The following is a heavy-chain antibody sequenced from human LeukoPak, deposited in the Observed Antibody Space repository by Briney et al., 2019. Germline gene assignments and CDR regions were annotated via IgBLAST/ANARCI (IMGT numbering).Heavy chain of an antibody. CDR1: GFTFSSYA. CDR2: ISDSDAST. Sequence: GGSLRLSCAASGFTFSSYAMSWVRQAPGKGLEWVSAISDSDASTYYADSVKGRFTISRDNSKNTLYLQMNSLRAEDTGVYYCAKDRDPPRDGYNVGGFDYWGQGTLVTASS. CDR3: AKDRDPPRDGYNVGGFDY. D-gene: IGHD5-24*01. V-gene: IGHV3-23*01. J-gene: IGHJ4*02.